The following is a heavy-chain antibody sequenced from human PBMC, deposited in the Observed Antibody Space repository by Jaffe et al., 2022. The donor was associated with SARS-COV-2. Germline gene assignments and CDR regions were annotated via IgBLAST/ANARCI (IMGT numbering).Heavy chain of an antibody. CDR1: GGSISNSNYV. CDR3: ASTLVGYSFGWD. J-gene: IGHJ4*01. CDR2: VFYSGST. Sequence: QMHLQESGPGLVKPSETLSLTCTVSGGSISNSNYVWAWVRQPPGKGLEWIGTVFYSGSTYSNASLKSRLTMSVDTPKNQFSLKLSSVTAADTAVYYCASTLVGYSFGWDWGHGTLVTVSS. V-gene: IGHV4-39*01. D-gene: IGHD5-18*01.